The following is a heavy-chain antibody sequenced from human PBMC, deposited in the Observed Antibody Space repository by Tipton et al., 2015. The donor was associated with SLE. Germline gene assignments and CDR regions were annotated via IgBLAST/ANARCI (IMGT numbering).Heavy chain of an antibody. Sequence: TLSLTCAVSGYSISSGYYWGWIRQPAGKGLEWIGYIYISGRTNYNPSLKSRVTISVDTSKNQFSLKLSSVTAADTAVYYCASSEIGYGYYMDVWGKGTTVTVSS. D-gene: IGHD3-10*01. CDR1: GYSISSGYY. CDR2: IYISGRT. CDR3: ASSEIGYGYYMDV. V-gene: IGHV4-61*10. J-gene: IGHJ6*03.